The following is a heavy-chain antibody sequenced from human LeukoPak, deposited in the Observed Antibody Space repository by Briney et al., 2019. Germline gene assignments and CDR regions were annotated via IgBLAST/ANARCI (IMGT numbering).Heavy chain of an antibody. V-gene: IGHV3-23*01. CDR1: GFTFSSSA. Sequence: GGSLRLSCAASGFTFSSSAMSWVRQVPGKGLEWVSGISASGGSTYYADSVKGRFTISRDNAKNSLYLQMNSLRAEDTAVYYCARDQGYYDFWSGWLNWFDPWGQGTLVTVSS. J-gene: IGHJ5*02. CDR3: ARDQGYYDFWSGWLNWFDP. CDR2: ISASGGST. D-gene: IGHD3-3*01.